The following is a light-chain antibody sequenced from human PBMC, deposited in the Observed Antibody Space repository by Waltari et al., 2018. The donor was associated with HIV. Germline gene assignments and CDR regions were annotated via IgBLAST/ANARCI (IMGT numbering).Light chain of an antibody. CDR2: AAS. J-gene: IGKJ4*01. V-gene: IGKV1-12*01. CDR1: QAILSW. Sequence: DIQMTHSPSSVSASVGDRVAVPCRASQAILSWLAWYQQKPGEAPKLLSYAASSLQSGVPSRFSGSGAGKDFTLTISSLQPEDFATFYCQQANSFPLTFGGGTKVEIK. CDR3: QQANSFPLT.